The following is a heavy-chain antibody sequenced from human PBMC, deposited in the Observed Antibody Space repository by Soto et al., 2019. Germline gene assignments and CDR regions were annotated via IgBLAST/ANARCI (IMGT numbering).Heavy chain of an antibody. Sequence: GGSLRLSCAASGFTFSSYGMHWVRQAPGKGLEWVAVISYDGSNKYYADSVKGRFTISRDNSKNTLYLQMNSLRAEDTAVYYCAKDQGDYDFWSGPLGGMDVWGQGTTVTVSS. J-gene: IGHJ6*02. CDR2: ISYDGSNK. V-gene: IGHV3-30*18. CDR1: GFTFSSYG. CDR3: AKDQGDYDFWSGPLGGMDV. D-gene: IGHD3-3*01.